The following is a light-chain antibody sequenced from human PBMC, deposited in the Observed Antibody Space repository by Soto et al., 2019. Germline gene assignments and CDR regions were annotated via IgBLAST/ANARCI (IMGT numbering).Light chain of an antibody. CDR2: GAS. V-gene: IGKV3-20*01. Sequence: EIVLTQSPGTLSLSPGERATLSCRASQSVTSNFLAWYQQKPGQAPRLLIYGASTRAAGVPDRFSGSGSGTDLPLTITTLETEDFAVYYCQQYRRPPLMHSFGQGTKV. CDR3: QQYRRPPLMHS. CDR1: QSVTSNF. J-gene: IGKJ2*01.